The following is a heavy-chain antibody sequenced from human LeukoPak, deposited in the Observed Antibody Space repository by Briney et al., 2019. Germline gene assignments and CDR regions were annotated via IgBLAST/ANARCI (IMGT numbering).Heavy chain of an antibody. CDR3: ARGLGYYYDSSGYFGWFDP. D-gene: IGHD3-22*01. J-gene: IGHJ5*02. V-gene: IGHV4-59*01. CDR1: GGSISSYY. CDR2: IYHSGST. Sequence: SETLSLTCTVSGGSISSYYWSWIRQPPGKGLEWIGYIYHSGSTNYNPSLKSRVTISVDTSKNQFSLKLSSVTAADTAVYYCARGLGYYYDSSGYFGWFDPWGQGTLVTVSS.